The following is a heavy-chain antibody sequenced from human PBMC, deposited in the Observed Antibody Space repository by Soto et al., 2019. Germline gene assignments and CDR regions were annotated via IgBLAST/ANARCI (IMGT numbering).Heavy chain of an antibody. V-gene: IGHV3-30*18. D-gene: IGHD3-22*01. CDR3: AKSPKVISTSFDY. CDR1: GVRFSYYC. CDR2: IYYDGSNE. J-gene: IGHJ4*02. Sequence: PGGPQRLPCAASGVRFSYYCMHLVRQAPGKGLEWVALIYYDGSNEHYADSAQGRFTISRDNSKNTLFLQMNSLRAEDAAIYYCAKSPKVISTSFDYWGQGSLVTVS.